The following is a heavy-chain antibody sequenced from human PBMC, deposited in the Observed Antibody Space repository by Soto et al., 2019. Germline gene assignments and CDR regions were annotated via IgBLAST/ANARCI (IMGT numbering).Heavy chain of an antibody. V-gene: IGHV4-31*03. CDR3: ARGGSYDFWSGYYRNYYYYGMDV. J-gene: IGHJ6*02. Sequence: QVQLQESGPGLVKPSQTLSLTCTVSGGSISSGGYYWSWIRQHPGKGLEWIGDSDYIGSTDYNPSLKSRVTISVDTSKNQFSLKLSSVTAADTAVYYCARGGSYDFWSGYYRNYYYYGMDVWGQGTTVTVSS. CDR2: SDYIGST. CDR1: GGSISSGGYY. D-gene: IGHD3-3*01.